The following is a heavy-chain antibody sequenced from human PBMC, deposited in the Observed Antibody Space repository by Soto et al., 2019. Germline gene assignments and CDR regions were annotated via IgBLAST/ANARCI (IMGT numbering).Heavy chain of an antibody. CDR3: ARVVPAAINWFDP. Sequence: SETLSLTCTVSGGSISSGDYYWGWIRQPPGKGLEWIGSIYYSGSTYYNPSLKSRVTISVDTSKNQFSLKLSSVTAADTAVYYCARVVPAAINWFDPWGQGTLVTVSS. V-gene: IGHV4-39*01. J-gene: IGHJ5*02. CDR2: IYYSGST. D-gene: IGHD2-2*01. CDR1: GGSISSGDYY.